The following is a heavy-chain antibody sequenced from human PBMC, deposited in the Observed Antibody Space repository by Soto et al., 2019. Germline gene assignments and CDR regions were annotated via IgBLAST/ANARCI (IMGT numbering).Heavy chain of an antibody. D-gene: IGHD3-16*01. V-gene: IGHV3-30*18. CDR3: AKDKGGVDGY. J-gene: IGHJ4*02. Sequence: QVQLVESGGGVVQPGRSLRLSCAASGFTFSSYGMHWVRQAPGKGLEWVAVISYDGSNKYYADSVKGRFTNSRDNSKNTLYLQMNSLRAEDTAVYYCAKDKGGVDGYWGQGTLVTVSS. CDR1: GFTFSSYG. CDR2: ISYDGSNK.